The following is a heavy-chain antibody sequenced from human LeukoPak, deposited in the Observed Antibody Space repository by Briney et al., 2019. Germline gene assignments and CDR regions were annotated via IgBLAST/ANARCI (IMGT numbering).Heavy chain of an antibody. CDR1: GFTFSSYE. CDR3: ARDNVYYYDSSGYYPSYYYYYMDV. D-gene: IGHD3-22*01. Sequence: GGSLRLSCAASGFTFSSYEMNWVRQAPGKGLEWVSYISSSGSTIYYADSVKGRFTISRDNAKNSLYLQMNSLRAEDTAVYYCARDNVYYYDSSGYYPSYYYYYMDVWGKGTTVTISS. V-gene: IGHV3-48*03. J-gene: IGHJ6*03. CDR2: ISSSGSTI.